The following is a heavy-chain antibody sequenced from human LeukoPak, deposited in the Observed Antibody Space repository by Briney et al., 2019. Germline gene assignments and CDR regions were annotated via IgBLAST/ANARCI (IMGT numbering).Heavy chain of an antibody. CDR2: ISYDGSSK. CDR1: GFTFSTYA. D-gene: IGHD6-19*01. J-gene: IGHJ4*02. CDR3: ARGHSGWYDY. Sequence: GGSLRLSCAASGFTFSTYAMHWVRQAPGKGLEWVAVISYDGSSKYYADSVKGRFTISRDNSKNTLYLQMNSLRAEDTAVYYCARGHSGWYDYWGQGTLVTVSS. V-gene: IGHV3-30*04.